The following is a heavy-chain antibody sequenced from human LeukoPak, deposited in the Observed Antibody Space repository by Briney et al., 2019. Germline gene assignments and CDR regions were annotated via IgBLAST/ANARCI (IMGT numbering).Heavy chain of an antibody. CDR1: GYSISSGYY. CDR2: IYHSGST. CDR3: ARGRGGAAAGTWYYYYMDV. D-gene: IGHD6-13*01. Sequence: SETLSLTCTVSGYSISSGYYWGWIRQPPGKGLEWIGSIYHSGSTYYNPSLKSRVTISVDTSKNQFSLKLSPVTAADTAVYYCARGRGGAAAGTWYYYYMDVWGKGTTVTVSS. V-gene: IGHV4-38-2*02. J-gene: IGHJ6*03.